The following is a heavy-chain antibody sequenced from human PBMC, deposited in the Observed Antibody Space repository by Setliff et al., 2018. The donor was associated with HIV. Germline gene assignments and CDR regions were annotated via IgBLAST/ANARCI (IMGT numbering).Heavy chain of an antibody. CDR2: INHSGST. CDR3: ARLLPVATGHYYMDV. D-gene: IGHD2-8*02. CDR1: GFTFSSYA. J-gene: IGHJ6*03. Sequence: ESLKISCAASGFTFSSYAMSWIRQPPGKGLEWIGEINHSGSTNYNPSLKSRVTISVDTSKNYFSLELSSVTAADTSVYYCARLLPVATGHYYMDVWGKGTTVTVSS. V-gene: IGHV4-34*01.